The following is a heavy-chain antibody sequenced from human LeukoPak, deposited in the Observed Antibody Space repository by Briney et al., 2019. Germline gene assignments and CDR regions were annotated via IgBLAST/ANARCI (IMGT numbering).Heavy chain of an antibody. CDR2: IYSGGAT. Sequence: GGSLRLSCVASGLTVNSNYMSWVREAPGKGLEWVSAIYSGGATYYADSVKGRFTVSRDNSKNTLFLQMNSLRAEDTAVYYCAKDSGPYTSGYYGHWGQRTLVTVSS. V-gene: IGHV3-53*01. D-gene: IGHD3-22*01. CDR1: GLTVNSNY. J-gene: IGHJ4*02. CDR3: AKDSGPYTSGYYGH.